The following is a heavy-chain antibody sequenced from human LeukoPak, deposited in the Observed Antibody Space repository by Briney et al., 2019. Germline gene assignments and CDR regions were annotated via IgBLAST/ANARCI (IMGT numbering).Heavy chain of an antibody. V-gene: IGHV3-23*01. CDR2: MIGVGTT. J-gene: IGHJ5*02. CDR3: AKDLHYNDGRWEFDP. Sequence: GGSLRLSCAASGFTFNTFAMTWVRQAPGKGLEWVAGMIGVGTTYYADSVKGRFTLSKDNSKETVYLQMNSLRVEDTAIYYCAKDLHYNDGRWEFDPWGQGTLVTVSS. CDR1: GFTFNTFA. D-gene: IGHD5-24*01.